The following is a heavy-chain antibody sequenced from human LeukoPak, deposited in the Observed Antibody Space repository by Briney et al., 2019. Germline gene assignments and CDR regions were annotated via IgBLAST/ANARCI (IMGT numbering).Heavy chain of an antibody. Sequence: GGSLRLSCAASGFIFGAYWMTWVRQDPGKGLEWVANIKQDGSEKYYMDSVKGRFTISRDNAKKSLFLQMNGLTAEDTALYYCVRSLEKFGTRDYWGQGTLVTVSS. D-gene: IGHD3-10*01. CDR2: IKQDGSEK. J-gene: IGHJ4*02. CDR3: VRSLEKFGTRDY. CDR1: GFIFGAYW. V-gene: IGHV3-7*01.